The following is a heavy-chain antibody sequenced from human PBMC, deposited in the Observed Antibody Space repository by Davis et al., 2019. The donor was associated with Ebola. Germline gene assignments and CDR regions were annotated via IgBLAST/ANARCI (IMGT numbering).Heavy chain of an antibody. J-gene: IGHJ6*04. V-gene: IGHV1-2*02. Sequence: ASVKVSCKASGFNINTYGISWVRQAPGQGLEYMGWITVYSGGTNYAQKFQGRVTMTRDTSISTAYMELSRLRSDDTAVYYCARGWDVWGKGTTVTVSS. CDR3: ARGWDV. CDR1: GFNINTYG. CDR2: ITVYSGGT.